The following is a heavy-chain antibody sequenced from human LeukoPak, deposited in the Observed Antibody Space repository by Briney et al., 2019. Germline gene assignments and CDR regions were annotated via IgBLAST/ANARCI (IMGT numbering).Heavy chain of an antibody. J-gene: IGHJ4*02. CDR1: GGSFSGYY. Sequence: KTSETLSLTCGVYGGSFSGYYWTWIRQSPGKGLEWIGEINHSGNTIYNPSLKSRVTMSVDTSKNQFSLNLSSVTAADTAIYYCARAGSYYDSSSPFFDYWGQGTLVTVSS. V-gene: IGHV4-34*01. D-gene: IGHD3-22*01. CDR3: ARAGSYYDSSSPFFDY. CDR2: INHSGNT.